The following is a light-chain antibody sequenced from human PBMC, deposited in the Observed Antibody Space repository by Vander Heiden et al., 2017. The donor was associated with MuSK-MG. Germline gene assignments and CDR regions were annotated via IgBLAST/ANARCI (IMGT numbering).Light chain of an antibody. Sequence: ELTQPPAVSVSPGQTARITCSGDALPKQYAYWYQQKPAQALGLLIYKDTERPSGIPECVSGSSSATTVTLTISGVQAEDDYYYYSQSSDSSGWVFGGGTKLTVL. CDR3: QSSDSSGWV. V-gene: IGLV3-25*03. J-gene: IGLJ2*01. CDR2: KDT. CDR1: ALPKQY.